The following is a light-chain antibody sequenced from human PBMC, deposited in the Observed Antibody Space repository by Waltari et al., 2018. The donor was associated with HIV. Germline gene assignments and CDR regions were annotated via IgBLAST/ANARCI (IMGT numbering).Light chain of an antibody. Sequence: QPVLTQPPSASGTPGQRVIISCSGSSSNIGRHAVSWYQHLPVATPTLLIFGNNQRASGVPDRFSGSKSATSASLAISGLRSVDEADYSGAAWDDSLDGPVFGGGTKLTVL. CDR2: GNN. J-gene: IGLJ2*01. CDR3: AAWDDSLDGPV. V-gene: IGLV1-44*01. CDR1: SSNIGRHA.